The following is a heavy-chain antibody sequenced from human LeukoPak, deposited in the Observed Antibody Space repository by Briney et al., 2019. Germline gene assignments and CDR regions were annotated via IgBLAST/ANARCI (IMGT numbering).Heavy chain of an antibody. CDR2: IRSRRYGGAT. D-gene: IGHD6-19*01. J-gene: IGHJ4*02. V-gene: IGHV3-49*04. CDR1: GFTFGDYA. CDR3: TRDIPSGWYYFDL. Sequence: PGRSLRLSCTASGFTFGDYAMSWVRQAPGKGLEWVGFIRSRRYGGATEYAASVKGRFTISRDDSKSVAYLHMNSLKTEDTAVYYCTRDIPSGWYYFDLWGQGTLVTVSS.